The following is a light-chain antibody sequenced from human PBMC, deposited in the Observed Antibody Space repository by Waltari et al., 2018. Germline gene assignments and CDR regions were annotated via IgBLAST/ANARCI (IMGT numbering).Light chain of an antibody. V-gene: IGKV3-11*01. J-gene: IGKJ1*01. CDR3: QQRYTWPWT. CDR2: DTS. CDR1: QSVTSY. Sequence: EIVLTQSPATLSLSPGERATLSCRASQSVTSYLAWYQQKPGQAPRLLIYDTSKRATGIPARFSGSGSGTDCTLTISSLETEDFAIYYCQQRYTWPWTFGQGTKVEIK.